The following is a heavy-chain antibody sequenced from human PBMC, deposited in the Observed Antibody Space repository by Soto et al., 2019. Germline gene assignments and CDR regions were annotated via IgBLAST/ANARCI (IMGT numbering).Heavy chain of an antibody. CDR1: GFTFNNYW. J-gene: IGHJ6*02. CDR3: ARGVRGHYGKDV. CDR2: INGDGTTT. V-gene: IGHV3-74*01. Sequence: EVQLVESGGGLVQPGGSLRLSCAASGFTFNNYWIHWVRQAPGKGLMWVSRINGDGTTTNYADSVKGRFAISRDNAKNTVYLQRNSLRAEDTALYYCARGVRGHYGKDVWGLGTTVTVSS. D-gene: IGHD3-10*01.